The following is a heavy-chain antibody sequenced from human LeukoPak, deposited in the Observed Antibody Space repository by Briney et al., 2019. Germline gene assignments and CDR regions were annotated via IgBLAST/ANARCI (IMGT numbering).Heavy chain of an antibody. V-gene: IGHV4-38-2*02. Sequence: PSETLSLTCTVSGYSISSGYYWGWIRQPPGKGLEWIGVYHVGTTDYNPSLKSRVTISVDGSKNQFSLKLSSVTAADTAVYYCARREVGIAVAGTAMDWFDPWGQGTLVTVSS. CDR1: GYSISSGYY. D-gene: IGHD6-19*01. CDR2: VYHVGTT. J-gene: IGHJ5*02. CDR3: ARREVGIAVAGTAMDWFDP.